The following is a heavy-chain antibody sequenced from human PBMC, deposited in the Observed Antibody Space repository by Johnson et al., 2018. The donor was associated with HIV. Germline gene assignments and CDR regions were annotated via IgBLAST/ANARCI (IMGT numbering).Heavy chain of an antibody. D-gene: IGHD3-10*01. CDR3: ATGGGPAYEI. CDR2: IRSKAYGGTT. V-gene: IGHV3-49*04. CDR1: GFTFSSYA. Sequence: VQLVESGGGLVQPGGSLRLSCAASGFTFSSYAMSWVRQAPGKGLEWVGFIRSKAYGGTTEYAASVKGRFIISRDNAKNTVYLQMNSLRAEDTAVYYCATGGGPAYEIWGQGTMVTVSS. J-gene: IGHJ3*02.